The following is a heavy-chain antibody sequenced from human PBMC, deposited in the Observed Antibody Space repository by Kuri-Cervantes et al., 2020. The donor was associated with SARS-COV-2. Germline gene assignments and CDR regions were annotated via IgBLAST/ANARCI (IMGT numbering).Heavy chain of an antibody. CDR2: INPNSGGT. Sequence: ASVKVSCKASGYTFTGYYMHWVRQAPGQGLEWMGRINPNSGGTNYAQKFQGRVTMTRDTSISTAYMELSRLRSDDTAVYYCASQLGGGASEYYFVYWGQGTLVTVSS. CDR3: ASQLGGGASEYYFVY. CDR1: GYTFTGYY. J-gene: IGHJ4*02. D-gene: IGHD2-21*01. V-gene: IGHV1-2*06.